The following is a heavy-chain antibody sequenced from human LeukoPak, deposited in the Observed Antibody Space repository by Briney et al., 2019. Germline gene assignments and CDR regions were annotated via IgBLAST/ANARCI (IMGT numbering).Heavy chain of an antibody. Sequence: GGSLRLSCAASGFSFSRYCMYWVRQAPGKGLVWVSRISSDGSSTTYADSVKGGFTISRDNAKNTVYLQMNSLRAEDTAVYYCARDIALGRIEYWGQGTLVTVSS. CDR2: ISSDGSST. V-gene: IGHV3-74*03. CDR1: GFSFSRYC. D-gene: IGHD7-27*01. CDR3: ARDIALGRIEY. J-gene: IGHJ4*02.